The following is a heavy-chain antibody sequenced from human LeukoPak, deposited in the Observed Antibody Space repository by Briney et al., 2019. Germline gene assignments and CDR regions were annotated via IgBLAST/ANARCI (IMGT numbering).Heavy chain of an antibody. CDR2: IKQDGSEK. J-gene: IGHJ3*02. V-gene: IGHV3-7*01. CDR3: ARGGSGSNAFDI. D-gene: IGHD3-10*01. Sequence: GGSLRLSCAASGFTFSSYWMTWVRQAPGKGLEWVANIKQDGSEKFYVDSVKGRFTTSRDNAKNSLHLQMNSLRAGDTAVYYCARGGSGSNAFDIWGQGTMVTVSS. CDR1: GFTFSSYW.